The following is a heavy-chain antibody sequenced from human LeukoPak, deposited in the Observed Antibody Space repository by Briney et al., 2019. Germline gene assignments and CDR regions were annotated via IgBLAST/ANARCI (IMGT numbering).Heavy chain of an antibody. J-gene: IGHJ4*02. CDR3: AKDSYYYGSGSQFDY. V-gene: IGHV3-30*02. CDR2: IRYDGSNK. D-gene: IGHD3-10*01. Sequence: GGSLRLSCAASGFTFSSYGVHWVRQAPGKGLEWVAFIRYDGSNKYYADSVKGRFTISRDNSKNTLYLQMNSPRAEDTAVYYCAKDSYYYGSGSQFDYWGQGTLVTVSS. CDR1: GFTFSSYG.